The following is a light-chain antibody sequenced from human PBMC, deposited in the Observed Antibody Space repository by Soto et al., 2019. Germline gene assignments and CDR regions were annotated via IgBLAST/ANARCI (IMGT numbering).Light chain of an antibody. CDR3: QQYGSSGT. J-gene: IGKJ1*01. CDR2: GAS. Sequence: EIVLTQSPGTLSLSPGERATLSCRASQSVSNNYLAWYQQKPGQAPRLLIYGASNSATGIPDRCSGSGSGTDVTLTISRLEPEDVAVYYCQQYGSSGTFGQGTKVEIK. V-gene: IGKV3-20*01. CDR1: QSVSNNY.